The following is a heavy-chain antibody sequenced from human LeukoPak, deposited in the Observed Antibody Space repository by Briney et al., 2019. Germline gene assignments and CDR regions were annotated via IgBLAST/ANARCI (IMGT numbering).Heavy chain of an antibody. CDR3: ARGQEWELLTWFDP. CDR1: GYTFTSYD. CDR2: MNPNSGNT. J-gene: IGHJ5*02. V-gene: IGHV1-8*01. D-gene: IGHD1-26*01. Sequence: ASVKVSCKASGYTFTSYDINWVRRATGQGLEWMGWMNPNSGNTGYAQKFQGRVTMTRNTSISTAYMELSSLRSEDTAVYYCARGQEWELLTWFDPWGQGTLVTVSS.